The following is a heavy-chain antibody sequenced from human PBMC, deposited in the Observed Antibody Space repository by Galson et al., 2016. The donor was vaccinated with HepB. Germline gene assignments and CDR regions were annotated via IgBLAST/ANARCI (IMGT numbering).Heavy chain of an antibody. D-gene: IGHD3-10*02. CDR3: AGDPMLPLYGMDV. CDR2: IYHSGST. V-gene: IGHV4-59*11. J-gene: IGHJ6*02. Sequence: SETLSLTCTVSGGSISSHYWSWIRQPPGKGLEWIGYIYHSGSTNYNPSLKSRLTISIDTSKDQFSLKLSSVTAADTAVYYCAGDPMLPLYGMDVWGQGTTVTVSS. CDR1: GGSISSHY.